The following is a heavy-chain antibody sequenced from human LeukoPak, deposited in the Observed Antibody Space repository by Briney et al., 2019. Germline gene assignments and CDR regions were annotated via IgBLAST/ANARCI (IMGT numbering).Heavy chain of an antibody. Sequence: GGSLRLSCAASGFNFSTYWMTWVRQAPGKGLEWVSGLSWDSGTIGYADSVKGRFTISRDNAKNSLYLQMNSLRAEDTALYYCARDREVVAARYYYYYYMDVWGKGTTVTVPS. J-gene: IGHJ6*03. V-gene: IGHV3-20*04. CDR3: ARDREVVAARYYYYYYMDV. D-gene: IGHD2-15*01. CDR1: GFNFSTYW. CDR2: LSWDSGTI.